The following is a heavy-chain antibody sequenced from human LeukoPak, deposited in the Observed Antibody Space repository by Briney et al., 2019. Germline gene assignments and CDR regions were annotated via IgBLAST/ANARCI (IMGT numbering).Heavy chain of an antibody. CDR3: ARWGSGTSPFDD. CDR1: GGSISSSSYY. V-gene: IGHV4-39*07. CDR2: IYYSGST. Sequence: SETLSLTCTVSGGSISSSSYYWGWIRQPPGKGLEWIGSIYYSGSTYYNSSLKSRVTISVDTSKNQFSLKLSSVTAADTAVYFCARWGSGTSPFDDWGQGTLVTVSS. J-gene: IGHJ4*02. D-gene: IGHD3-16*01.